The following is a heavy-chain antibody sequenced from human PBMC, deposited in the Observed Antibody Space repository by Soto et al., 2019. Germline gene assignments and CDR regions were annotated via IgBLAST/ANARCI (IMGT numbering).Heavy chain of an antibody. J-gene: IGHJ6*02. V-gene: IGHV3-23*01. CDR3: AEPVPAPTHYDYDDMDV. Sequence: EVQLLESGGGLVQPGGSLRLPCVASGFTFSYYTMSWVRPPPGKGLEWVSGISNSGDTIYYADSGKGRFTISRDNFKNTLYLQMNSLRADDTAVYYCAEPVPAPTHYDYDDMDVWGQGTTVTVSS. CDR2: ISNSGDTI. CDR1: GFTFSYYT. D-gene: IGHD2-2*01.